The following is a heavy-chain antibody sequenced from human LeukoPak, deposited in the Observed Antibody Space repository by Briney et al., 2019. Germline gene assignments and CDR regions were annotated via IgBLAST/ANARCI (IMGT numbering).Heavy chain of an antibody. CDR3: ARGGYYYMY. Sequence: PGGSLRLSCAASGFTFDDYAMHWVRQAPGKGLEWVSGISWNSGSIGYADSVKGRFTISRDNAKNSLYLQMNSLRAEDTALYYCARGGYYYMYWGQGTLVTVSS. CDR2: ISWNSGSI. V-gene: IGHV3-9*01. J-gene: IGHJ4*02. D-gene: IGHD3-10*01. CDR1: GFTFDDYA.